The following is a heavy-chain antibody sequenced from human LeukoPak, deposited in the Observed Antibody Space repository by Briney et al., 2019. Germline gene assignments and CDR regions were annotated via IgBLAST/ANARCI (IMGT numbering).Heavy chain of an antibody. J-gene: IGHJ4*02. CDR1: GFTFSSYS. CDR3: ARDLGTAMATVQDY. CDR2: ISSSSSYI. V-gene: IGHV3-21*01. D-gene: IGHD5-18*01. Sequence: GGSLRLSCAASGFTFSSYSMNWVGQAPGKGLEWVSSISSSSSYIYYADSVKGRFTISRDNAKNSLYLQMNSLRAEDTAVYYCARDLGTAMATVQDYWGQGTLVTVSS.